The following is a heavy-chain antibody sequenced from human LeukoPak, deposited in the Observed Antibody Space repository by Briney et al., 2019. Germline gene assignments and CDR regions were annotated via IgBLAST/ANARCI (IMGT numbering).Heavy chain of an antibody. Sequence: PSETLSLTCTVSGGSISSSSYYWGWIRQPPGKGLEWIGSIYYSGSTYYNPSLRSRISISVDTSKNQFSLNLNSVTAADTAVYFCASARWDFWGQGILVTVSS. J-gene: IGHJ4*02. D-gene: IGHD4-23*01. V-gene: IGHV4-39*07. CDR1: GGSISSSSYY. CDR3: ASARWDF. CDR2: IYYSGST.